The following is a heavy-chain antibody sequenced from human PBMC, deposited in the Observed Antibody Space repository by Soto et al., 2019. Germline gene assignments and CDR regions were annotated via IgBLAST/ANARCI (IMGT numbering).Heavy chain of an antibody. CDR1: DYTFSNYY. CDR3: ARGRRYVV. J-gene: IGHJ4*02. D-gene: IGHD1-1*01. CDR2: INPDGGAT. V-gene: IGHV1-46*01. Sequence: QVQLVQSGAGVRKPGASVSVSCKASDYTFSNYYMSWVRQTPGQGLEWMGKINPDGGATTYAQNFQGRLTITSDTSSYTVYMEITGLTSDDTAVYYCARGRRYVVWGQGTQVTVSS.